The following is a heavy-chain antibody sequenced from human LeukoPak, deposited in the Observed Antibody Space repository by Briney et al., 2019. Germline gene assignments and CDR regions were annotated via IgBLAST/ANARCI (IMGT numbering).Heavy chain of an antibody. CDR1: GFTFSDYY. CDR3: ARDNYDSSGYSHDY. Sequence: GGSLRLSCAASGFTFSDYYMSWIRQAPGKGLEWVSYISGSGTTIYYADSVKGRFTISRDNAKNSLYLQMNSLRAEDTAVYYCARDNYDSSGYSHDYWGQGTLVTVSS. D-gene: IGHD3-22*01. V-gene: IGHV3-11*01. J-gene: IGHJ4*02. CDR2: ISGSGTTI.